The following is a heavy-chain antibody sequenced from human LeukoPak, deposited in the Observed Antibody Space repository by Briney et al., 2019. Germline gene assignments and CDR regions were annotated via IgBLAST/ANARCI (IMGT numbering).Heavy chain of an antibody. Sequence: PGGSLSFSVAPPGLTFDVYAMPWVRQAPGKGLEWVSGISWNSGSIGYADSVKGRFTISRDNSKNTLYLQMNSLRAEDTAVYYCAKDLIAGYSSGWYPFFDYWGQGTLVTVSS. CDR1: GLTFDVYA. J-gene: IGHJ4*02. D-gene: IGHD6-19*01. V-gene: IGHV3-9*01. CDR2: ISWNSGSI. CDR3: AKDLIAGYSSGWYPFFDY.